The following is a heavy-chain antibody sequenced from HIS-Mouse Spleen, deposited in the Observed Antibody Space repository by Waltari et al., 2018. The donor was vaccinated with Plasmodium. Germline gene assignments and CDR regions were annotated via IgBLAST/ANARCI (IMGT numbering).Heavy chain of an antibody. D-gene: IGHD6-13*01. J-gene: IGHJ2*01. Sequence: EVQLVESGGGLVQPGGSLRLSCAASGFTFSSYWLSWVRQAPGKGRGWVANIKQDGSEKYYVDSVKGRFTISRDNAKNSLYLQMNSLRAEDTAVYYCASSWYWYFDLWGRGTLVTVSS. CDR1: GFTFSSYW. CDR3: ASSWYWYFDL. CDR2: IKQDGSEK. V-gene: IGHV3-7*01.